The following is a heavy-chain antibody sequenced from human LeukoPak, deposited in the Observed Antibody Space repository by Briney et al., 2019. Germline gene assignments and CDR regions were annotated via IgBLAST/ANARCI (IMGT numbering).Heavy chain of an antibody. CDR1: GFTFSTCA. CDR2: ISYDGSNE. V-gene: IGHV3-30-3*01. Sequence: GGSLRLSCAASGFTFSTCAMHWVRQAPGKGLEWVAVISYDGSNEYYADSVKGRFTISRDNSRNTLYLQMNSLRAEAMAVYYCARDRSGSYYSNWLDPWGQGTLVTVSS. CDR3: ARDRSGSYYSNWLDP. J-gene: IGHJ5*02. D-gene: IGHD3-10*01.